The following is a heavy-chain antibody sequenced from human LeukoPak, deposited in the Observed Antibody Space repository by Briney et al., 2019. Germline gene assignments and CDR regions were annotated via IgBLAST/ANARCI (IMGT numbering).Heavy chain of an antibody. CDR2: ISSNGGST. J-gene: IGHJ4*02. D-gene: IGHD6-6*01. CDR3: ARSAAHPYYFDY. V-gene: IGHV3-64*01. CDR1: GFTLSSYA. Sequence: GGSLRLSCAASGFTLSSYAMHWVGQAPGKGLEYVSAISSNGGSTYYANSVKGRFTISRDNSKNTLYLQMGSLRAEDMAVYYCARSAAHPYYFDYWGEGTLVTVSS.